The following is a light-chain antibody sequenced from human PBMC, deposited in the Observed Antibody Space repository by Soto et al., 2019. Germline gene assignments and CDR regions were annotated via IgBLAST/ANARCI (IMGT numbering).Light chain of an antibody. CDR2: SNT. J-gene: IGLJ2*01. V-gene: IGLV1-40*01. Sequence: QSVLTQPPSVSGAPGQRVTISCNGSKSNIGADYGVHWYQQLPGTAPKVLIYSNTNRPSGVPERFSASKSGTSASRAITGVQSEDESDYCGQSYGGRVGGLVFGVGTKLTVL. CDR3: QSYGGRVGGLV. CDR1: KSNIGADYG.